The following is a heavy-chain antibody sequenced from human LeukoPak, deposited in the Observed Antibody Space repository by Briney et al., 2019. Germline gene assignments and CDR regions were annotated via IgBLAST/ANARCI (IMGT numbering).Heavy chain of an antibody. J-gene: IGHJ4*02. CDR2: ISSSGSTI. CDR3: AREEGVVPAAPLDY. CDR1: GFTFSDYY. V-gene: IGHV3-11*01. D-gene: IGHD2-2*01. Sequence: KPGGSLRPPCAASGFTFSDYYMSWIRQAPGKGLEWVSYISSSGSTIYYADSVKGRFTISRDNAKNSLYLQMNSLRAEDTAVYYCAREEGVVPAAPLDYWGQGTLVTVSS.